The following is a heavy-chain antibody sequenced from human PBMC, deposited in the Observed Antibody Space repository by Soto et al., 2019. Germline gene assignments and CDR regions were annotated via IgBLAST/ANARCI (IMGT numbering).Heavy chain of an antibody. D-gene: IGHD3-22*01. CDR3: ARDYYHSSGYYPRFGY. J-gene: IGHJ4*02. Sequence: WVIKNKGKGLEWVANIKQDGSEKYYVDSVKGRFTISRDNAKNSLYLQMNSLRAEDTAVYYCARDYYHSSGYYPRFGYSAQATLVTGSS. V-gene: IGHV3-7*04. CDR2: IKQDGSEK.